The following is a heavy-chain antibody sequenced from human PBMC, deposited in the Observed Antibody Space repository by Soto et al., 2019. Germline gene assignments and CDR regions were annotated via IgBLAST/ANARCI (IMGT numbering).Heavy chain of an antibody. Sequence: EVQLVESGGGLVQPGRSLRLSCAASGFTFDDYAMHWVRQAPGKGLEWVSGIVWNSATIGYADSVKGRFTISRDNAKNSLYLQMTSLRDEDTALYYCAKDGRSLRYFNSGYFALWGRGTLVTVSS. CDR1: GFTFDDYA. CDR3: AKDGRSLRYFNSGYFAL. V-gene: IGHV3-9*01. J-gene: IGHJ2*01. D-gene: IGHD3-9*01. CDR2: IVWNSATI.